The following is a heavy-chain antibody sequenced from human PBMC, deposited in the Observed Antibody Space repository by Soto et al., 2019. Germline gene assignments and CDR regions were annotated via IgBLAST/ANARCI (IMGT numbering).Heavy chain of an antibody. CDR1: GYTFTSYA. CDR3: ARELAYWGGDCLAFDY. Sequence: QVQLVQSGAEVKKPGASVKVSCKASGYTFTSYAMHWVRQAPGQGREWMGWMNAGNGNTKYSQKFTGRVTITRDTFPSTAYIELTSLRSKDTAVYYCARELAYWGGDCLAFDYWGQGTLVTVSS. V-gene: IGHV1-3*01. D-gene: IGHD2-21*02. J-gene: IGHJ4*02. CDR2: MNAGNGNT.